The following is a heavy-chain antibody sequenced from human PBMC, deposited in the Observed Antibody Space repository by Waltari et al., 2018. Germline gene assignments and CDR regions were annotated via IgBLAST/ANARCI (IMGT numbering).Heavy chain of an antibody. CDR2: INPSGGST. D-gene: IGHD2-15*01. CDR1: GYTFTSYY. J-gene: IGHJ5*02. CDR3: ARDLGVVAATWWFDP. V-gene: IGHV1-46*01. Sequence: QVQLVQSGAEVKKPGASVKVSCKASGYTFTSYYMHWVRHAPGQGLEWMGIINPSGGSTSYAQKFQGRVTMTRDTSTSTVYMELSSLRSEDTAVYYCARDLGVVAATWWFDPWGQGTLVTVSS.